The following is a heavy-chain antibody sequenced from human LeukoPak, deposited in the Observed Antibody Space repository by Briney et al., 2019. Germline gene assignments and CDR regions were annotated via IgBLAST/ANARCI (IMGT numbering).Heavy chain of an antibody. CDR1: GGSISSYY. V-gene: IGHV4-4*07. J-gene: IGHJ6*02. CDR3: ARDRAIVVVVAATDYYGMDV. Sequence: SEPLSLTCTVSGGSISSYYWSWIRQPAGKGLEWIGRIYTSGSTNYNPSLKSRVTMSVDTSKNQFSLKLSSMTAADTAVYYCARDRAIVVVVAATDYYGMDVWGQGTTVTVSS. D-gene: IGHD2-15*01. CDR2: IYTSGST.